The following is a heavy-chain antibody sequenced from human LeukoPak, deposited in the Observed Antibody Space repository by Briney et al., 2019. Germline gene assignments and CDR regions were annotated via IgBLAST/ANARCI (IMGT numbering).Heavy chain of an antibody. V-gene: IGHV3-21*01. D-gene: IGHD6-6*01. CDR2: ISSSSSYI. CDR3: ARAPVPHTSIAAPRGDYFDY. J-gene: IGHJ4*02. Sequence: GGSLRLSCAASGFTFSSYSMNWVRQAPGKGLEWVSSISSSSSYIYYADSVKGRFTISRDNAKNSLYLQMNSLRAEDTAVYYCARAPVPHTSIAAPRGDYFDYWGQGTLVTVSS. CDR1: GFTFSSYS.